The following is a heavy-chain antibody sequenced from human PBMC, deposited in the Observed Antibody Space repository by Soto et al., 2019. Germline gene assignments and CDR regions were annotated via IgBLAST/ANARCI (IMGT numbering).Heavy chain of an antibody. CDR1: GYTFTSYA. Sequence: ASVKVSCKASGYTFTSYAMHWVRQAPGQRLEWLGWINAGNGNTKYSQKFQGRVTITRDTSASTAYMELSSLRSEDTAVYYCARNRYSGYGIFDYWGQGTLVTVSS. V-gene: IGHV1-3*01. D-gene: IGHD5-12*01. CDR2: INAGNGNT. J-gene: IGHJ4*02. CDR3: ARNRYSGYGIFDY.